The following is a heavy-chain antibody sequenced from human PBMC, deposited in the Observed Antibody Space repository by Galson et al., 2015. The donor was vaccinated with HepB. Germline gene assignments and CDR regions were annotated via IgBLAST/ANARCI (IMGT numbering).Heavy chain of an antibody. J-gene: IGHJ4*02. CDR3: ARDQTANYFFDY. CDR1: GFTFSSYV. CDR2: ISYDGSNK. Sequence: SLRLSCAASGFTFSSYVMHWVRQAAGKGLEWVAVISYDGSNKYYADSVKGRSTISRYNAKNTFYLQMNSLRAEDTAVYCCARDQTANYFFDYWGQGTLVTVSS. V-gene: IGHV3-30-3*01. D-gene: IGHD2-21*02.